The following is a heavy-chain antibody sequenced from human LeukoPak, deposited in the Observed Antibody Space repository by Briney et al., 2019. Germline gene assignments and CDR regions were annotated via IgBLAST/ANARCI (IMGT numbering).Heavy chain of an antibody. V-gene: IGHV1-69*06. CDR3: ARVWRGVPYYYDSSGYYSYFDY. D-gene: IGHD3-22*01. J-gene: IGHJ4*02. CDR1: GGTFSNYA. Sequence: SVKVSCKASGGTFSNYAIGWVRQAPGQGLEWMGGFIPIFSTANYAQKFQGRVTITADKSTSTAYMELSSLRSEDTAVYYCARVWRGVPYYYDSSGYYSYFDYWGQGTLVTVSS. CDR2: FIPIFSTA.